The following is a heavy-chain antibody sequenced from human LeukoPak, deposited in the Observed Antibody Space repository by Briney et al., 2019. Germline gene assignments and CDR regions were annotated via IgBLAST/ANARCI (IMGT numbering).Heavy chain of an antibody. CDR3: ARANWGYALDY. J-gene: IGHJ4*02. CDR2: IWYDGSNK. CDR1: GFNFNSYG. Sequence: GGSLRLSCAASGFNFNSYGMNWVRQAPGKGLELVAVIWYDGSNKYYADSVKGRFTISRDNSKNTLYLQMNSLRAEDTAVYYCARANWGYALDYWGQGTLVTVSS. V-gene: IGHV3-33*08. D-gene: IGHD7-27*01.